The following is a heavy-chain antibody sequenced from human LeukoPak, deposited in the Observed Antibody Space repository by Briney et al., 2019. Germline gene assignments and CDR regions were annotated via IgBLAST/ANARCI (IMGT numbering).Heavy chain of an antibody. CDR1: GDSVSSYY. J-gene: IGHJ4*02. D-gene: IGHD3-22*01. CDR2: TYYSGST. CDR3: ARDSADSSGYPTNFDY. V-gene: IGHV4-59*02. Sequence: SETLSLTCTVSGDSVSSYYWGWIRQPPGKGLEWIGFTYYSGSTNYNPSLKSRVTISVDTSKNQFSLKLSSVTAADTAVYYCARDSADSSGYPTNFDYWGQGTLVTVSS.